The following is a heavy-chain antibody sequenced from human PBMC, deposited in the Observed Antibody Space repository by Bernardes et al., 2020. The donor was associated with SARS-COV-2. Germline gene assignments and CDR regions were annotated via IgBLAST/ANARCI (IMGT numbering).Heavy chain of an antibody. D-gene: IGHD1-26*01. Sequence: GGSLRLSRAASGFTFSSYDMHWVRQATGKGLEWVSAIGTAGDTYYPGSVKGRFTISRENAKNSLYLQMNSLRAGDTAVYYCARGSRSGSYPDAFDIWGQGTMVTVSS. J-gene: IGHJ3*02. CDR3: ARGSRSGSYPDAFDI. CDR2: IGTAGDT. V-gene: IGHV3-13*01. CDR1: GFTFSSYD.